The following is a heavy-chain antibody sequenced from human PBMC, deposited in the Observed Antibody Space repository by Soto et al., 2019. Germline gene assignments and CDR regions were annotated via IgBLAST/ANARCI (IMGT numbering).Heavy chain of an antibody. D-gene: IGHD4-17*01. Sequence: ASVKVSCKASGGTFSSYTISWVRQAPGQGLEWMGRIIPILGIANYAQKFQGRVTITADKSTSTAYMELSSLRSEDTAVYYCAREGYGDFYFLDYWGQGTLVTVSS. V-gene: IGHV1-69*04. CDR1: GGTFSSYT. CDR3: AREGYGDFYFLDY. J-gene: IGHJ4*02. CDR2: IIPILGIA.